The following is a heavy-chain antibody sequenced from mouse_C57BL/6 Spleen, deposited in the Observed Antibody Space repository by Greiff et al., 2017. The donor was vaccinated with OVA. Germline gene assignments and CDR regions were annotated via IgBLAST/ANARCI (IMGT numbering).Heavy chain of an antibody. J-gene: IGHJ3*01. CDR1: GYTFTSYW. CDR3: ARGYYGSSYHFAY. Sequence: QVQLKESGAELAKPGASVKLSCKASGYTFTSYWMHWVKQRPGQGLEWIGYINPSSGYTKYNQKFKDKATLTADKSSSTAYLQLSSLTYEDSAVYYCARGYYGSSYHFAYWGQGTLVTVSA. D-gene: IGHD1-1*01. CDR2: INPSSGYT. V-gene: IGHV1-7*01.